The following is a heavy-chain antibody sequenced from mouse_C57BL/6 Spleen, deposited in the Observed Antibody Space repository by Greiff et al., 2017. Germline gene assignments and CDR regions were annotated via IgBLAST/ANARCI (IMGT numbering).Heavy chain of an antibody. V-gene: IGHV1-64*01. CDR2: IHPNSGST. J-gene: IGHJ4*01. Sequence: QVQLQQPGAELVKPGASVKLSCKASGYTFTSYWMHWVKQRPGQGLEWIGMIHPNSGSTNYNEKFKNKATLTVDKSSSTAYMQLSSLTSEDSAVYYCARRDSSGYYYAMDDWGQGASVTVSS. CDR3: ARRDSSGYYYAMDD. D-gene: IGHD3-2*02. CDR1: GYTFTSYW.